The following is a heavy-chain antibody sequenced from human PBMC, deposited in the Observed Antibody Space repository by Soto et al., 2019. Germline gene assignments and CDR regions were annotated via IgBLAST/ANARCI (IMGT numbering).Heavy chain of an antibody. Sequence: PGGSLRLSCAASGFTFSSYGMHWVRQAPGKGLEWVAVISYDGSNKYYADSVKGRFTISRANSKNTLYLQMNSLRAEDTAVYYCARGGGTYGTTTWFDPWGQGTLVTVSS. J-gene: IGHJ5*02. CDR2: ISYDGSNK. CDR3: ARGGGTYGTTTWFDP. CDR1: GFTFSSYG. V-gene: IGHV3-30*03. D-gene: IGHD1-26*01.